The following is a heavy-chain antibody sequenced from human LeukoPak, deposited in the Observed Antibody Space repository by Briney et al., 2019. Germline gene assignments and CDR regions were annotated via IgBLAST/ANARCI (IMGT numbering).Heavy chain of an antibody. CDR2: INPSGGST. D-gene: IGHD3-9*01. V-gene: IGHV1-46*01. Sequence: ASVKVSCKASGYTFTSYYMHWVRQAPGQGLEWMGIINPSGGSTSYAQKFQGRVTMTRDMSTSTVYMELSSLRSEDTAVYYCATVLGTSYDMRHHRGAFDNWGQGTLVTVSS. CDR3: ATVLGTSYDMRHHRGAFDN. CDR1: GYTFTSYY. J-gene: IGHJ4*02.